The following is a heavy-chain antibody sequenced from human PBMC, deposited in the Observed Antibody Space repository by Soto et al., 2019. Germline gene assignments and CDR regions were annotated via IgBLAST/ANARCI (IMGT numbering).Heavy chain of an antibody. V-gene: IGHV3-30*04. Sequence: TGGSLRLSCAASGFTFSSYAMHWVRQAPGKGLEWVAVISYDGSNKYYADSVKGRFTISRDNSKNTLYLQMNSLRAEDTAVYYCAKDSSSSWPQVYWGQGTLVTVSS. CDR2: ISYDGSNK. D-gene: IGHD6-13*01. CDR1: GFTFSSYA. J-gene: IGHJ4*02. CDR3: AKDSSSSWPQVY.